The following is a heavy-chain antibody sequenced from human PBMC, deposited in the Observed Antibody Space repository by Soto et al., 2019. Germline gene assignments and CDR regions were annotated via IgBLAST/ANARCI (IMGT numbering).Heavy chain of an antibody. Sequence: QVQLVQSGAEVRKPGASVKVSCKPSGYTFNTYYLHWLRQAPGQALEWMGVIHPSGGGTTYAQKCLGRVTVTRDTSTNTVFMELSSLRSDDTAVYYCARGGHIAVVTASFDNWGQGTLVTVSS. CDR1: GYTFNTYY. V-gene: IGHV1-46*02. D-gene: IGHD2-21*02. J-gene: IGHJ4*02. CDR2: IHPSGGGT. CDR3: ARGGHIAVVTASFDN.